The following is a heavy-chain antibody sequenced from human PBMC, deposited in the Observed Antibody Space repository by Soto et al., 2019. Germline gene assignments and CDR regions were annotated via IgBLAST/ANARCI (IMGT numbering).Heavy chain of an antibody. Sequence: ASVKVSCKASGFTFTSSAVQWVRQARGQRLEWIGWIVVGSGNTSYAQKFQERVTMTRDMSTSTAYMELSSLRSEDTAVYYCARRGGGWGFDYWGQGTLVTVSS. V-gene: IGHV1-58*01. D-gene: IGHD2-15*01. CDR3: ARRGGGWGFDY. J-gene: IGHJ4*02. CDR2: IVVGSGNT. CDR1: GFTFTSSA.